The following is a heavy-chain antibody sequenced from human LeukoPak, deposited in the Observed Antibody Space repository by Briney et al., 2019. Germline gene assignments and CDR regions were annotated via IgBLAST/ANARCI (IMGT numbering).Heavy chain of an antibody. CDR3: ARRNYGDYDHYFDY. Sequence: SETLSLTCTVSGGSISGYYWSWIRQPPGKGLEWIGYIHSSGSTNYNPSLKSRVTISVDRSRNQFSLNLSSVTAADTAVSYCARRNYGDYDHYFDYWGQGTLVTVSS. V-gene: IGHV4-59*08. J-gene: IGHJ4*02. CDR2: IHSSGST. D-gene: IGHD4-17*01. CDR1: GGSISGYY.